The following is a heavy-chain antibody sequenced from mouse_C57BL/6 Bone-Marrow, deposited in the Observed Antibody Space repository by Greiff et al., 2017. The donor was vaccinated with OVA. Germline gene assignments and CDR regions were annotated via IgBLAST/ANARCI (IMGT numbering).Heavy chain of an antibody. J-gene: IGHJ4*01. Sequence: EPGGGLVQPKGSLKLSCAASGFSFNTYAMNWVRQAPGKGLEWVARIRSKSNNYATYYADSVKDRFTISRDDSESMLYLQMNNLKTEDTAMYYCVRHSVVKYYAMDYWGQGTSVTVSS. D-gene: IGHD1-1*01. CDR1: GFSFNTYA. V-gene: IGHV10-1*01. CDR3: VRHSVVKYYAMDY. CDR2: IRSKSNNYAT.